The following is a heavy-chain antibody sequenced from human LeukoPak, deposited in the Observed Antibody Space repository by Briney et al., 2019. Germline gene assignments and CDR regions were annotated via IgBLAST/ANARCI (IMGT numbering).Heavy chain of an antibody. Sequence: ASVKVSCKASGGTFSSYAISWVRQAPGQGLEWMGGIIPIFGTANCAQKFQGRVTITADESTSTAYMELSSLRSEDTAVYYCARGRNSGYDPNYYYMDVWGKGTTVTISS. J-gene: IGHJ6*03. D-gene: IGHD5-12*01. CDR3: ARGRNSGYDPNYYYMDV. CDR2: IIPIFGTA. V-gene: IGHV1-69*13. CDR1: GGTFSSYA.